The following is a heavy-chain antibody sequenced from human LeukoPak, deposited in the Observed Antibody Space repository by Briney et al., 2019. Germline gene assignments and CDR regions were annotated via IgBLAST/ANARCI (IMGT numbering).Heavy chain of an antibody. V-gene: IGHV1-69*04. CDR1: GGTFSSYA. CDR2: IIPILGIA. CDR3: AREQTYGSGIWGKQTRSFDY. Sequence: SVKVSCKASGGTFSSYAISWVRQAPGQGLEWMGRIIPILGIANYAQKFQGRVTITADKSTSTAYMELSSLRSEDTAVYYCAREQTYGSGIWGKQTRSFDYWGQGTLVTVSS. D-gene: IGHD3-10*01. J-gene: IGHJ4*02.